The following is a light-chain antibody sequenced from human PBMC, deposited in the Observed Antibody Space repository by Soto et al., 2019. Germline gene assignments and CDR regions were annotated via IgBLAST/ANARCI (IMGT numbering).Light chain of an antibody. V-gene: IGKV1-5*01. CDR2: DAS. CDR1: QSISSY. CDR3: QQYNSYSGT. J-gene: IGKJ5*01. Sequence: DIQMTQSPSSLSASVGARGPITCRASQSISSYLNWYQQKTGKAPKLLIYDASSLESGVPSRLSGSGSGKEFTLTISRLQPDDLATYYGQQYNSYSGTFGQGTRLEIK.